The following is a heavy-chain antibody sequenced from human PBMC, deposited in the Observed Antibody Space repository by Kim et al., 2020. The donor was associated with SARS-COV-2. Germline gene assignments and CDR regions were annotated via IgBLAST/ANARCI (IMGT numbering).Heavy chain of an antibody. CDR1: GYTFTSYD. V-gene: IGHV1-8*01. J-gene: IGHJ6*03. Sequence: ASVKVSCKASGYTFTSYDINWVRQATGQGLEWMGWMNPNSGNTGYAQKFQGRVTMTRNTSISTAYMELSSLRSEDTAVYYARGLLVRGVFYYYYYMDVWGKGTTVTVSS. D-gene: IGHD3-10*01. CDR3: ARGLLVRGVFYYYYYMDV. CDR2: MNPNSGNT.